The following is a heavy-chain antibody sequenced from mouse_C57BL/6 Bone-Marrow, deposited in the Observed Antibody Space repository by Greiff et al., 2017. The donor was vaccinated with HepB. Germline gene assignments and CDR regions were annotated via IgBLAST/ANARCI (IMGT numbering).Heavy chain of an antibody. CDR1: GFTFSDYY. Sequence: EVKLMESEGGLVQPGSSMKLSCTASGFTFSDYYMAWVRQVPEKGLEWVANINYDGSSTYYLDSLKSRFIISRDNAKNILYLQMSSLKSEDTATYYCARVRDSNPFDYWGQGTTLTVSS. CDR3: ARVRDSNPFDY. D-gene: IGHD2-5*01. CDR2: INYDGSST. J-gene: IGHJ2*01. V-gene: IGHV5-16*01.